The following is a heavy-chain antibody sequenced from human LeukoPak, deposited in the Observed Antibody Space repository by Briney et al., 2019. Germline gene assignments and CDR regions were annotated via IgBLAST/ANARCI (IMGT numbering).Heavy chain of an antibody. V-gene: IGHV3-30*02. Sequence: PGGSLRLSCAASGFTFSSYGMNWVRQAPGKGLEWVAFIGYDGSNKYYADSVKGRFTISRDNSKNTLYLQMKSPRTEDTAVYYCARDGNWDFDYWGQGTLVTVSS. CDR3: ARDGNWDFDY. CDR2: IGYDGSNK. D-gene: IGHD7-27*01. CDR1: GFTFSSYG. J-gene: IGHJ4*02.